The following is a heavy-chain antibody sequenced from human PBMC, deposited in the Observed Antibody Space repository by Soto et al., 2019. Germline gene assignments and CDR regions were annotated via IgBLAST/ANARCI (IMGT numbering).Heavy chain of an antibody. V-gene: IGHV4-59*01. J-gene: IGHJ5*02. D-gene: IGHD3-10*01. Sequence: SETLSLTCTVSGGSISSYYWSWIRQPPGKGLEWIWYIYYSGSTTYNPSLKSRVTISIDTSKNQFSLKLSSVTAADTAVYYCARGGSRDWFDPWGQGTLVTVSS. CDR2: IYYSGST. CDR3: ARGGSRDWFDP. CDR1: GGSISSYY.